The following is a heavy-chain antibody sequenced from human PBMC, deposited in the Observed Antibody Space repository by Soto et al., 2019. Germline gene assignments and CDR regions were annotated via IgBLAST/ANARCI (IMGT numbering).Heavy chain of an antibody. CDR2: ISSSSSTI. V-gene: IGHV3-48*02. CDR1: GFTFSSYS. CDR3: ARDLEEYSNPFGYYYYGMDV. J-gene: IGHJ6*02. D-gene: IGHD4-4*01. Sequence: EVQLVESGGGLVQPGGSLRLSCAASGFTFSSYSMNWVRQAPGKGLEWVSYISSSSSTIYYADSVKGRFTISRDNAKNSLYLQMNSLRDEDTAVYYCARDLEEYSNPFGYYYYGMDVWGQGTTVTVSS.